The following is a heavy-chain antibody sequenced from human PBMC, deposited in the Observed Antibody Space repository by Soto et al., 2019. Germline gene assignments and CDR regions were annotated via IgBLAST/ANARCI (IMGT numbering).Heavy chain of an antibody. CDR3: AKGGIVATRPPDY. J-gene: IGHJ4*02. CDR2: ISYDGSNK. CDR1: GFTFSGYG. V-gene: IGHV3-30*18. Sequence: QVQLVESGGGVVQPGRSLRLSCAASGFTFSGYGMHWVRQAPGKGLEWVAVISYDGSNKYYADSVKGRFTISRDNSKNTLYLQMNSLRAEDTAVYYCAKGGIVATRPPDYWGQGTLVTVSS. D-gene: IGHD5-12*01.